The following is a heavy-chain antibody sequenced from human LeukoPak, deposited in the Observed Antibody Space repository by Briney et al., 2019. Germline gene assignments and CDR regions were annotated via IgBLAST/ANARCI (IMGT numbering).Heavy chain of an antibody. CDR2: INQDGSEK. CDR1: GFTFSRSW. V-gene: IGHV3-7*01. Sequence: GGSLRLSCAASGFTFSRSWMSWVRQAPGKGLEWVANINQDGSEKYYVDSMKGRFTVSRDNARNSLYLQMDSLRAEDTAVYYCARGGTFVSDYWGQGTLVTVSS. J-gene: IGHJ4*02. D-gene: IGHD1-1*01. CDR3: ARGGTFVSDY.